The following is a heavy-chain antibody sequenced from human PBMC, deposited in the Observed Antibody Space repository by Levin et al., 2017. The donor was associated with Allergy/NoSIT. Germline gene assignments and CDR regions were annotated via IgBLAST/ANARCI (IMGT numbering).Heavy chain of an antibody. CDR2: ISYDGSNK. CDR1: GFTFSSYG. V-gene: IGHV3-30*18. Sequence: PGGSLRLSCAASGFTFSSYGMHWVRQAPGKGLEWVAVISYDGSNKYYADSVKGRFTISRDNSKNTLYLQMNSLRAEDTAVYYCAKDVGDYDILTGPFDYWGQGTLVTVSS. D-gene: IGHD3-9*01. CDR3: AKDVGDYDILTGPFDY. J-gene: IGHJ4*02.